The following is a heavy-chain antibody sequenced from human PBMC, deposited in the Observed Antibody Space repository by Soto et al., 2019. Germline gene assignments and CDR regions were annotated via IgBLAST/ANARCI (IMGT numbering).Heavy chain of an antibody. V-gene: IGHV4-31*03. D-gene: IGHD5-12*01. CDR3: ARTPRDGYNIDY. J-gene: IGHJ4*02. Sequence: PSETLSLTCTVSGGSISSGGYYWSWIRQHPGKGLEWIGYIYYSGSTYYNPSLKSRVTISVDTSKNQFSLKLSSVTAADTAVHYCARTPRDGYNIDYWGQGTLVTAPQ. CDR1: GGSISSGGYY. CDR2: IYYSGST.